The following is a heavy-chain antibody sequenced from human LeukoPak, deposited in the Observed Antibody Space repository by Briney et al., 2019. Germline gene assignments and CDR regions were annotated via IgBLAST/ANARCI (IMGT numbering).Heavy chain of an antibody. J-gene: IGHJ3*02. V-gene: IGHV4-59*01. CDR3: ARDFQGAFDI. CDR2: IYYSGST. CDR1: GGSISSYY. Sequence: KASETLSLTCIVSGGSISSYYWSWIRQPPGKGLEWIGYIYYSGSTNYNPSLKSRVTISVDTSKNQFSLKLSSVTAADTAVYYCARDFQGAFDIWGQGTMVTVSS.